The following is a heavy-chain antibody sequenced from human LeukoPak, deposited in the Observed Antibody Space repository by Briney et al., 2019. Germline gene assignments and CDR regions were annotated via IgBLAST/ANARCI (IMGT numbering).Heavy chain of an antibody. CDR1: GFTFSSYS. D-gene: IGHD1-1*01. CDR3: ARGRETGEAGVWFDP. J-gene: IGHJ5*02. CDR2: ISSSSSYI. V-gene: IGHV3-21*01. Sequence: PGGSLRLSCAASGFTFSSYSMNWVRQAPGKGLEWVSSISSSSSYIYYADSVKGRFTISRDNAKNSLYLQMNSLRAEDTAVYYCARGRETGEAGVWFDPWGQGTLVTVSS.